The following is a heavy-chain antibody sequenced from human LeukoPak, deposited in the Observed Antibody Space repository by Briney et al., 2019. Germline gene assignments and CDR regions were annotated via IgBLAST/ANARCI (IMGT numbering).Heavy chain of an antibody. J-gene: IGHJ6*02. Sequence: PGGSLRLSCAASGFTFDDYAMHWVRQAPGKGLEWVSGISWNSGGIGYADSVKGRFTISRDNAKNSLYLQMNSLRAEDTALYYCAKEGVKCSSTSCYFSYYYYYYGMDVWGQGTTVTVSS. D-gene: IGHD2-2*01. CDR3: AKEGVKCSSTSCYFSYYYYYYGMDV. CDR1: GFTFDDYA. V-gene: IGHV3-9*01. CDR2: ISWNSGGI.